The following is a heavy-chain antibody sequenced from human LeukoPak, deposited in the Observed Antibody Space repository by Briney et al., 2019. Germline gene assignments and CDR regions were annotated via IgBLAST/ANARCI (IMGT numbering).Heavy chain of an antibody. CDR2: IIPILGIA. CDR3: AAGDTAMVTLAFDI. CDR1: GGTFSSYA. Sequence: SVKVSCKASGGTFSSYAISWVRQAPGQGLEWMERIIPILGIANYAQKFQGRVTITADKSTSTAYMELSSLRSEDTAVYYCAAGDTAMVTLAFDIWGQGTMVTVSS. V-gene: IGHV1-69*04. J-gene: IGHJ3*02. D-gene: IGHD5-18*01.